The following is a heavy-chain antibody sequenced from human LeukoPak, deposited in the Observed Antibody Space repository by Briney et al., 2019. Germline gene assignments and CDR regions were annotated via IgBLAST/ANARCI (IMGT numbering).Heavy chain of an antibody. J-gene: IGHJ4*02. CDR3: ATDPLAPGIAAALGH. CDR1: GYTLTELS. Sequence: ASVKVSCKVSGYTLTELSMHWVRQAPGKGLEWMGGFDPEDGETIYAQKFQGRVTMTEDTSTDTAYMELSSLRSEGTAVYYCATDPLAPGIAAALGHWGQGTLVTVSS. V-gene: IGHV1-24*01. D-gene: IGHD6-13*01. CDR2: FDPEDGET.